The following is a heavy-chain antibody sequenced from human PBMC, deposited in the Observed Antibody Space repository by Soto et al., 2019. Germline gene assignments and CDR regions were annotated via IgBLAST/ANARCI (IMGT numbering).Heavy chain of an antibody. Sequence: QVQLQQWGAGLLKPSETLSLTCAVYGGSFSGYYWSWIRQPPGKGLEWIGEINHSGSTNYNPSLKSRFTISVDTSKNQFSLKLSSVTAADTAVYYCARSARYCSSTSCVYYYGMDVWGQGTTVTVSS. CDR2: INHSGST. CDR1: GGSFSGYY. CDR3: ARSARYCSSTSCVYYYGMDV. J-gene: IGHJ6*02. V-gene: IGHV4-34*01. D-gene: IGHD2-2*01.